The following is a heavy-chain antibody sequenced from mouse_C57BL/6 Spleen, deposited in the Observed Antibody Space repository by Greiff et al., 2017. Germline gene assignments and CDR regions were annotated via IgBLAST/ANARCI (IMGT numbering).Heavy chain of an antibody. J-gene: IGHJ2*01. CDR3: ARRDGGYYFDY. D-gene: IGHD3-3*01. CDR2: IYPGDGDT. V-gene: IGHV1-80*01. Sequence: VKVVESGAELVKPGASVKISCKASGYAFSSYWMNWVKQRPGKGLEWIGQIYPGDGDTNYNGKFKGKATLTADKSSSTAYMQLSSLTSEDSAVYFCARRDGGYYFDYWGQGTTLTVSS. CDR1: GYAFSSYW.